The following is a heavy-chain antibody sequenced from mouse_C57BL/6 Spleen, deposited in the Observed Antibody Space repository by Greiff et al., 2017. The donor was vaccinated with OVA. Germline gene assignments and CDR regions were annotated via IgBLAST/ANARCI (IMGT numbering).Heavy chain of an antibody. Sequence: VQLQQSGPELVKPGASVKISCKASGYTFTDYYMNWVKQSHGKSLEWIGDINPNNGGTSYNQKFKGKATLTVDKSSSTAYMELRSLTSEDSAVYYCAREGSNYWGMMDYWGQGTSVTVSS. D-gene: IGHD2-5*01. V-gene: IGHV1-26*01. CDR1: GYTFTDYY. CDR3: AREGSNYWGMMDY. CDR2: INPNNGGT. J-gene: IGHJ4*01.